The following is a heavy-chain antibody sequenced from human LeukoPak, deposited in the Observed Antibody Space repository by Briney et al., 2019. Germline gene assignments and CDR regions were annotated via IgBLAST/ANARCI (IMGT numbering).Heavy chain of an antibody. CDR2: ISSSGSII. CDR3: ARDDRRLAYNYFDY. Sequence: GGSLRLSCAASGFTFSNYEMSWVRQAPGKGLEWVSYISSSGSIIYYADSVKGRFTISRDNAKNSLYLQMNSLRAEDTAVYYCARDDRRLAYNYFDYWGQGTLVTVSS. V-gene: IGHV3-48*03. J-gene: IGHJ4*02. D-gene: IGHD2-2*02. CDR1: GFTFSNYE.